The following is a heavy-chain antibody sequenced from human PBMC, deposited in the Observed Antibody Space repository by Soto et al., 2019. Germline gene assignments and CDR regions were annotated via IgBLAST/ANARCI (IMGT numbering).Heavy chain of an antibody. CDR1: GFTFSSYG. CDR3: AKGRSYYGSGSYGGYFDY. Sequence: GGSLRLSCAASGFTFSSYGMHWVRQAPGKGLEWVAVISYDGSNKYYADSVKGRFTISRDNSKNTLYLQMNSLRAEDTAVYYCAKGRSYYGSGSYGGYFDYWGQGTLVTVSS. D-gene: IGHD3-10*01. J-gene: IGHJ4*02. CDR2: ISYDGSNK. V-gene: IGHV3-30*18.